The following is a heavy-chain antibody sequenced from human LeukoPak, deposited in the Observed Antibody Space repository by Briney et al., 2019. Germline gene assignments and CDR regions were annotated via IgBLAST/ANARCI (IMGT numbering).Heavy chain of an antibody. CDR1: RWIFIRYA. V-gene: IGHV3-64D*06. CDR2: ISSNGGST. D-gene: IGHD3-10*01. J-gene: IGHJ4*02. Sequence: GGSLRLSCLACRWIFIRYAMHGVRQAPGKGLEYVSAISSNGGSTYYADSVKGRFTISSDNSRNTLHLHMSDLRVEDTAGYYCVEDSSSGSYFDYWGQRTLVTVSS. CDR3: VEDSSSGSYFDY.